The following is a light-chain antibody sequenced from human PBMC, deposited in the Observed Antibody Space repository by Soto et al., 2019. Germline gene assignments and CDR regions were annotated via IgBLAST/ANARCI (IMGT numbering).Light chain of an antibody. CDR3: CSYAGSSTYV. V-gene: IGLV2-23*02. CDR1: SSDVGSYNF. Sequence: QSVLTQSASVSGSPGQSITISCTGTSSDVGSYNFVSWYQEHPGKAPKVMIYEVYKRPSGVSNRFSGSKSGSTASLTISGLQVEDEADYYCCSYAGSSTYVFGTGTKLTVL. CDR2: EVY. J-gene: IGLJ1*01.